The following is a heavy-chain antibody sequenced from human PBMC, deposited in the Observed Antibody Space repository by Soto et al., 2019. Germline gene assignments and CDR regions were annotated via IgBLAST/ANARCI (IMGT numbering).Heavy chain of an antibody. Sequence: ASVKVSCKASGGTFSSYAISWVRQAPGQGLEWMGGIIPIFGTANYAQKFQGRVTITADESTSTAYMELSSLRSEDTAVYYCARIEDFGVVNGDYYYYYGMDVWGQGTTDTVSS. D-gene: IGHD3-3*01. J-gene: IGHJ6*02. V-gene: IGHV1-69*13. CDR2: IIPIFGTA. CDR1: GGTFSSYA. CDR3: ARIEDFGVVNGDYYYYYGMDV.